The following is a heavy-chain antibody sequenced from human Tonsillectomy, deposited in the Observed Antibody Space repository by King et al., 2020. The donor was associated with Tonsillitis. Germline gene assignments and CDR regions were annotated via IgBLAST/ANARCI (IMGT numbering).Heavy chain of an antibody. CDR2: ISPNSGGT. D-gene: IGHD3-10*01. CDR3: ARDEIVATPSGSAFDL. J-gene: IGHJ3*01. V-gene: IGHV1-2*02. CDR1: GYTFSDYY. Sequence: VQLVESGAEVKKPGASVKISCKASGYTFSDYYIHWVRQAPGQGLEWMGWISPNSGGTKYAQKFQGRVTMTRDTSIITAYMEVNRLRSDDTAVYYFARDEIVATPSGSAFDLWGQGTMVTVSS.